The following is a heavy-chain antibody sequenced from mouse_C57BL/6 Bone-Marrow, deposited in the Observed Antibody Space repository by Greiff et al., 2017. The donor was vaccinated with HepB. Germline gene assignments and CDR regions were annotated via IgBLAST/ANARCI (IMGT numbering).Heavy chain of an antibody. CDR3: VRGDDYDVFAY. CDR1: GFSFNTYA. V-gene: IGHV10-1*01. J-gene: IGHJ3*01. D-gene: IGHD2-4*01. CDR2: IRSKSNNYAT. Sequence: EVQVVESGGGLVQPKGSLKLSCAASGFSFNTYAMNWVRQAPGKGLEWVARIRSKSNNYATYYADSVKDRFTISRDDSESMLYLQMNNLKTEDTAMYYCVRGDDYDVFAYWGQGTLVTVSA.